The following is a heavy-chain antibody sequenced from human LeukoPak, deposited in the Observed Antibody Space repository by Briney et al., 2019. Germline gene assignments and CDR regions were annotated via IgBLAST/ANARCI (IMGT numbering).Heavy chain of an antibody. V-gene: IGHV3-66*01. D-gene: IGHD4-17*01. CDR1: GFTVSSNY. CDR2: IYSGGGT. J-gene: IGHJ6*02. CDR3: ARDLMTTVTKFAWIL. Sequence: GGSLGLSCAASGFTVSSNYMSWVRQAPGKGLEWVSVIYSGGGTYYADSVKGRFTISRDNSKNTLYLQMNSLRAEDTAVYYCARDLMTTVTKFAWILWGQGTTVTVSS.